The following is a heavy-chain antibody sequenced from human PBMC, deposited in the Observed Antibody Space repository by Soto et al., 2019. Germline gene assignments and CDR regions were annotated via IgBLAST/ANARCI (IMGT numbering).Heavy chain of an antibody. CDR3: ARGAGYSYGYGDY. CDR2: IWYDGSNK. Sequence: QVQLVESGGGVVQPGRSLRLSCAASGFTFSSYGMHWVRQAPGKGLEWVAVIWYDGSNKYYADSVKGRFTISRDNSKNTLYLQINSLRAEDTAVYYCARGAGYSYGYGDYWGQGTLVTVSS. CDR1: GFTFSSYG. D-gene: IGHD5-18*01. V-gene: IGHV3-33*01. J-gene: IGHJ4*02.